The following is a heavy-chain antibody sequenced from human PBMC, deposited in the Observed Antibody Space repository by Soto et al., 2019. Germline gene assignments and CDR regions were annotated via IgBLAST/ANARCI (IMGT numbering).Heavy chain of an antibody. J-gene: IGHJ6*02. CDR3: ARQDYSNYRGGMDV. CDR1: GYSLTSHW. CDR2: IYPSDSDI. D-gene: IGHD2-2*01. V-gene: IGHV5-51*01. Sequence: GDSLKISCRTSGYSLTSHWLACVRQMPGKGLEWMGIIYPSDSDIRYRPSFQGQVTISVDKSISTAYLQWSSLKASDTATYYCARQDYSNYRGGMDVWGQGTTVTVSS.